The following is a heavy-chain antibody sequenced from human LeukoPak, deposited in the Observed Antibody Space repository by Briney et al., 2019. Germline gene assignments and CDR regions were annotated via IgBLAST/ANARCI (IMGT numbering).Heavy chain of an antibody. CDR2: IYTSGST. Sequence: PSQTLSLTCTVSGGSISSGSYYWSWIRQPAGKGLEWIGRIYTSGSTNYNPSLKSRVTISVDTSKNQFSLKLSSVTAADTAVYYCARDVEWSYFDYWGQGTLVTVSS. CDR1: GGSISSGSYY. V-gene: IGHV4-61*02. D-gene: IGHD3-3*01. J-gene: IGHJ4*02. CDR3: ARDVEWSYFDY.